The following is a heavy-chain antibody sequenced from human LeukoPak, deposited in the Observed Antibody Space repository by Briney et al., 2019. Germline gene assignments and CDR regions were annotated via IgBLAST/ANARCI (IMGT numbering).Heavy chain of an antibody. CDR1: GFTYSTYV. Sequence: GGSLRLSCAASGFTYSTYVMSWVRQAPGKGVEWVSAISGSGGSTYYADSVKGRFTISRDNSKNTLYLQKDSLGADHTAVYYCAKGNWRYFDYWGQGTLVTVSS. D-gene: IGHD1-1*01. J-gene: IGHJ4*02. CDR2: ISGSGGST. CDR3: AKGNWRYFDY. V-gene: IGHV3-23*01.